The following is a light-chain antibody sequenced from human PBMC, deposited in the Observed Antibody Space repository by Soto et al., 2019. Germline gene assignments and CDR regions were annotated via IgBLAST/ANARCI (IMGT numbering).Light chain of an antibody. CDR1: SSDVGGYNY. CDR3: SSYAGSNNLRV. V-gene: IGLV2-8*01. J-gene: IGLJ7*01. Sequence: QSALTQPPSASGSPGQSVTISCTGASSDVGGYNYVSWYQQHPGKAPKLMIYEVSKRPSGVPDRFSGSKSGNTASLTVSGLQPEDEADSYCSSYAGSNNLRVFGGGTQLTVL. CDR2: EVS.